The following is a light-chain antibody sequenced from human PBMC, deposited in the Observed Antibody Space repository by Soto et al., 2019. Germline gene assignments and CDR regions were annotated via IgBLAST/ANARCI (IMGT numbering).Light chain of an antibody. V-gene: IGKV1-5*01. CDR3: HYSRGA. J-gene: IGKJ1*01. CDR2: DAS. Sequence: DIQMTQSPTTLSASVGDRVTITCRASQSISSSLACYQQKPGKAPRLLIYDASSLESGVPSRFSVSGSGTEFTLTIRSLPPDHFATFYCHYSRGAFGQGTTVDIK. CDR1: QSISSS.